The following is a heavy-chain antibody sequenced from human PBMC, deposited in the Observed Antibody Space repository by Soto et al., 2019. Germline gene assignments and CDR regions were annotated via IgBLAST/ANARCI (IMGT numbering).Heavy chain of an antibody. CDR1: GITFSSYA. J-gene: IGHJ3*02. D-gene: IGHD5-18*01. CDR3: AKDIKGYSYGPGAFDI. CDR2: ISGSGGST. Sequence: XGALILSFAISGITFSSYAVSWVPQAPGEGLEWVSAISGSGGSTYYADSVKGRFTISRDNSKNTLYLQMNSLRAEDTAVYYCAKDIKGYSYGPGAFDIWGQGTMVTVSS. V-gene: IGHV3-23*01.